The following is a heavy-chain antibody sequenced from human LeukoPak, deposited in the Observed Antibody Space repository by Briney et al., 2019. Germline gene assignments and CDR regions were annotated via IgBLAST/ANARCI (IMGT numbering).Heavy chain of an antibody. CDR2: IYYSGST. J-gene: IGHJ4*02. CDR1: GGSISSYY. D-gene: IGHD2-21*02. V-gene: IGHV4-59*08. CDR3: ARVHIVVVTANGYFDY. Sequence: SETLSLTCTVSGGSISSYYWSWIRQPPGKGLEWIGYIYYSGSTYYNPSLKSRVTISVDTSKNQFSLKLSSVTAADTAVYYCARVHIVVVTANGYFDYWGQGTLVTVSS.